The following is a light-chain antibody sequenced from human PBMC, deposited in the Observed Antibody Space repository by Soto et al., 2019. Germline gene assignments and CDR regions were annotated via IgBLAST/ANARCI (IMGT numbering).Light chain of an antibody. J-gene: IGLJ1*01. CDR2: DVT. CDR3: SSYTTSNTRQIV. CDR1: SSDVGGYNY. Sequence: QSVLTQPASVSGSPGQSITISCTGTSSDVGGYNYVSWYQHHPGKAPKLIIYDVTNRPSGVSNPFSGSKSCNTASLTISGLQPEDEADYYGSSYTTSNTRQIVFGTGTKVTVL. V-gene: IGLV2-14*03.